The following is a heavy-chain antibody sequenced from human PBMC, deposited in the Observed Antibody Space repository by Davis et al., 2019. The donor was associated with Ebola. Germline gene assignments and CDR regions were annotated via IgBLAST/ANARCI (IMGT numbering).Heavy chain of an antibody. CDR1: GFTFSSYA. V-gene: IGHV3-30*04. CDR3: ARDMATVVPYYFDY. J-gene: IGHJ4*02. D-gene: IGHD4-23*01. CDR2: ISYDGSNK. Sequence: GESLKISCAASGFTFSSYAMHWVRQAPGKGLEWVAVISYDGSNKYYADSVKGRFTISRDNSKNTLYLQMNSLRAEDAAVYYCARDMATVVPYYFDYWGQGTLVTVSS.